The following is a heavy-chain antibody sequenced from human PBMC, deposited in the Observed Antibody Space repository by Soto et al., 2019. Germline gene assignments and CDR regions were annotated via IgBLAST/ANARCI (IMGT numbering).Heavy chain of an antibody. V-gene: IGHV1-69*01. CDR1: GGTFSSYA. J-gene: IGHJ4*02. D-gene: IGHD5-12*01. CDR3: AGGTYSGYDCANFDY. Sequence: QVQLVQSGAEVKKPGSSVKVSCKASGGTFSSYAISWVPPAPGQGLEWMGGILPIFGTANYEQKFQGRVTTTADESTSTDYMELSSLRSEATVVYYCAGGTYSGYDCANFDYWGQGTLVTVSS. CDR2: ILPIFGTA.